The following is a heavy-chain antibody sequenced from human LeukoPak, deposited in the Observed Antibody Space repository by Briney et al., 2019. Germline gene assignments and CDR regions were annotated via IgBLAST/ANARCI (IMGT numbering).Heavy chain of an antibody. J-gene: IGHJ4*02. D-gene: IGHD2-21*02. Sequence: GGSLRLSCAASGCTFSSYAMSWVRQAPGKGLEWVSGISGSGGSTYYADSVKGRFTISRDNSKNTLYLQMNSLRPGDTAVYYCVREDTPATANYWGQGTLVTISS. V-gene: IGHV3-23*01. CDR3: VREDTPATANY. CDR1: GCTFSSYA. CDR2: ISGSGGST.